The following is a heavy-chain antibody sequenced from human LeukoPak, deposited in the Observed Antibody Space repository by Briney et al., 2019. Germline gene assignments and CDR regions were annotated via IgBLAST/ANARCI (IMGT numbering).Heavy chain of an antibody. CDR1: GFTFSSYE. J-gene: IGHJ6*03. CDR3: AREEVTYYYDSSGLKSNYYYYYMDV. V-gene: IGHV3-48*03. CDR2: ISSSGSTI. D-gene: IGHD3-22*01. Sequence: PGGSLRLSCAASGFTFSSYEMNWVRQTPGKGLEWVPYISSSGSTIYYADSVKGRFTISRDNAKNSLYLQMNSLRAEDTAVYYCAREEVTYYYDSSGLKSNYYYYYMDVWGKGTTVTVSS.